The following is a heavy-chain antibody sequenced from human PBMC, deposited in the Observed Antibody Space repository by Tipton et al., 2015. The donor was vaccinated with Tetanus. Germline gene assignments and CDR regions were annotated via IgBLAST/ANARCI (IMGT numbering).Heavy chain of an antibody. Sequence: TLSLTCTVSGGSISSSSYYWGWIRQPPGKGLEWIGRVCSSGSTHYNPSLKSRVTMSLDTSKKQFSLSLNSVTAADTAVYFCARGVWFGPGPRYYFDYWGQGTLVTVSS. CDR2: VCSSGST. CDR3: ARGVWFGPGPRYYFDY. D-gene: IGHD3-10*01. CDR1: GGSISSSSYY. J-gene: IGHJ4*02. V-gene: IGHV4-39*07.